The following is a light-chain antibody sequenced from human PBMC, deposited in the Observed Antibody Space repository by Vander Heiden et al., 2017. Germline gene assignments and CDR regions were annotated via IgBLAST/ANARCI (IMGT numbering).Light chain of an antibody. CDR2: DVS. J-gene: IGLJ1*01. CDR3: CSYADSYTFEV. V-gene: IGLV2-11*01. Sequence: QSALTQPRSVSGSPGQSVTISCTGTSGDVGTYNYVSWYQQYPGKAPKLMIYDVSKRPSGVPDRFSGSKSGNTASLTISGLQAEDEADYYCCSYADSYTFEVFGTGTKVTVL. CDR1: SGDVGTYNY.